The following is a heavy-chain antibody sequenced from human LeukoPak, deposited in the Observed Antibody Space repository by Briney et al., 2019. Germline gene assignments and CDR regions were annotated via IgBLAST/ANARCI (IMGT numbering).Heavy chain of an antibody. J-gene: IGHJ6*02. CDR3: ARHAQYSSSWVYYYYYYGMDV. CDR2: INHSGST. V-gene: IGHV4-34*01. Sequence: PSETLSLTCAVYGGSFSGYYWSWIRQPPGKGLEWIGEINHSGSTNYNPSLKSRVTISVDTSKNQFSLKLSSVTAADTAVYYCARHAQYSSSWVYYYYYYGMDVWGQGTTVTVSS. D-gene: IGHD6-13*01. CDR1: GGSFSGYY.